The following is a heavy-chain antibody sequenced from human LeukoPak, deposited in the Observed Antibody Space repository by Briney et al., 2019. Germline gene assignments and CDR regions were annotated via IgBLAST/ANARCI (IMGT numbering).Heavy chain of an antibody. J-gene: IGHJ4*02. Sequence: TGGSLRLSCAASGFTFSSYGMHWARQAPGKGLEWVAVISYDGSNKYYADSVKGRFTISRDNSKNTLYLQLDSLRAEDTAVYYCARGGYSSGWYTYDFDYWGQGTLVTVSS. CDR3: ARGGYSSGWYTYDFDY. V-gene: IGHV3-30*03. CDR1: GFTFSSYG. D-gene: IGHD6-19*01. CDR2: ISYDGSNK.